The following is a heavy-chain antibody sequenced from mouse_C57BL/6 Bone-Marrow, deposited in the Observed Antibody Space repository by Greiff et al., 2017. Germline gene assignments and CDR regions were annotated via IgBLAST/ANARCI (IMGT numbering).Heavy chain of an antibody. V-gene: IGHV1-74*01. CDR3: AIDYYCSSYGYFDV. D-gene: IGHD1-1*01. CDR1: GYTFTSYW. J-gene: IGHJ1*03. CDR2: IHPSASDT. Sequence: QVQLQQPGAELVKPGASVKVSCKASGYTFTSYWMHWVKQRPGQGLEWIGRIHPSASDTNYNQKFKCKATLTVDKSSSTAYMQLSSLTSEYSAVYYCAIDYYCSSYGYFDVWGTGTTVTVSS.